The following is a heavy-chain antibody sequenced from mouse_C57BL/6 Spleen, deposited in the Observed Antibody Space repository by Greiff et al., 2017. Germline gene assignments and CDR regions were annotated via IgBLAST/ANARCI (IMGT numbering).Heavy chain of an antibody. CDR3: ASYYYGSRGYFDV. CDR1: GFTFSSYG. J-gene: IGHJ1*03. V-gene: IGHV5-6*01. Sequence: EVQLVESGGDLVKPGGSLKLSCAASGFTFSSYGMSWVRQTPDKRLEWVATISSGGSYTYYPDSVKGRFTISRDNAKNTLYLQMSSLKSEDTAMYYCASYYYGSRGYFDVWGTGTTVTVSS. CDR2: ISSGGSYT. D-gene: IGHD1-1*01.